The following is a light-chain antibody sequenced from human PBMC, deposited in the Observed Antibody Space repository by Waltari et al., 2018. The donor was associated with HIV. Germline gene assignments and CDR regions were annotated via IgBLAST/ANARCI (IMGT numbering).Light chain of an antibody. CDR2: AAS. Sequence: DIQMTQSPSSLSASVGDRVTITCRASQSITNYLNWNQQKPGKAPKLLIYAASSLQSGVPSRFSGSGSGTDFTLTISSLQPEDFATYSCQQSYSTPYTFGQGTKLDIK. J-gene: IGKJ2*01. V-gene: IGKV1-39*01. CDR1: QSITNY. CDR3: QQSYSTPYT.